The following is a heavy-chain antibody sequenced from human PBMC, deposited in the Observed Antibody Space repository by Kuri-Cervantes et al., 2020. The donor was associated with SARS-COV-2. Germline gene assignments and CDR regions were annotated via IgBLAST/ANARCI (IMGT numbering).Heavy chain of an antibody. V-gene: IGHV3-11*04. CDR3: ARDGLGQYFDY. CDR2: IGPSGTFK. D-gene: IGHD6-19*01. Sequence: GESLKISCTASGFIFSDFHMTWIRQAPGKGPEWISSIGPSGTFKHYADSVKGRFTISRDNAKNSVYLQMNSLRAEDTAVYYCARDGLGQYFDYWGQGTLVTVSS. J-gene: IGHJ4*02. CDR1: GFIFSDFH.